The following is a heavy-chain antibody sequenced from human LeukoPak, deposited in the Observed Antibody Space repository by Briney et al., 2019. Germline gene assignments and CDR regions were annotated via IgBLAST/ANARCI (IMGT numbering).Heavy chain of an antibody. V-gene: IGHV1-18*01. J-gene: IGHJ4*02. CDR2: ISTYNGNT. CDR1: GYTFTSYG. Sequence: GASVKVSCKASGYTFTSYGISWVRQAPGQGLEWMGWISTYNGNTNYAQKLQGRVTMTTDTSTSTAYMELSSLRSEDTAVYYCARPTLYGPGSYYNAAGLAYWGQGTLVTVSS. D-gene: IGHD3-10*01. CDR3: ARPTLYGPGSYYNAAGLAY.